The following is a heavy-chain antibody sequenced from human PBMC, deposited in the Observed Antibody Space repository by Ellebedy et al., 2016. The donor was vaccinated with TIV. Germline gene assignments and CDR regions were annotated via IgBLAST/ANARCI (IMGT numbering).Heavy chain of an antibody. D-gene: IGHD2-15*01. CDR2: IDPGDSYT. J-gene: IGHJ4*02. CDR1: GYSFTSYW. Sequence: GESLKISCKGSGYSFTSYWISWVRQMPGKGLEWMGRIDPGDSYTSYSPSFQGHVTISADKSISTANLQLSTLKASDTAMYYCARGCSGVSCYSLSDYWGQGTLVTVSS. V-gene: IGHV5-10-1*01. CDR3: ARGCSGVSCYSLSDY.